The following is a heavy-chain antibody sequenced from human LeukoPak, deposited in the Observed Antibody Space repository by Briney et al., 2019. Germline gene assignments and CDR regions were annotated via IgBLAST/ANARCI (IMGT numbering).Heavy chain of an antibody. CDR3: ARATTVTTWLDV. D-gene: IGHD4-17*01. CDR2: ISGSGGST. V-gene: IGHV3-23*01. Sequence: GGSLRLSCAASGFTFSSYGMSWVRQAPGKGLEWVSAISGSGGSTYYADSVKGRFTISRDNSKNTLYLQMNSLRAEDTAVYYCARATTVTTWLDVWGKGTTVTISS. J-gene: IGHJ6*04. CDR1: GFTFSSYG.